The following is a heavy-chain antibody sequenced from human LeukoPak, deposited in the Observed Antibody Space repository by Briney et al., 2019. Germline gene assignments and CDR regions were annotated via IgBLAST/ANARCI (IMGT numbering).Heavy chain of an antibody. CDR1: GFTFSSYA. V-gene: IGHV3-23*01. J-gene: IGHJ4*02. CDR3: AKSDPRKVVVTATIDY. CDR2: ISGSGGST. D-gene: IGHD2-21*02. Sequence: GGSLRLSCAASGFTFSSYAMSWVRQAPGKGLEWVSAISGSGGSTYYADSVKGRFTISRDNSKNTLYLQMNSLRAEDTAVYYCAKSDPRKVVVTATIDYWGQGTLVTVSS.